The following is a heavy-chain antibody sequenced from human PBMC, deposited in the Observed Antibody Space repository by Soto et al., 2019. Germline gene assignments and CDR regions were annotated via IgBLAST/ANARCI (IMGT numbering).Heavy chain of an antibody. D-gene: IGHD3-3*01. V-gene: IGHV3-74*01. CDR1: GFTFSSYW. Sequence: GGSLRLSCAASGFTFSSYWMHWVRQAPGKGLVWVSRINSDGSSTSYADSVKGRFTISRDNAKNTLYLQMNSLRAEDTAVYYCARELEVWSGYPYYYYYGMDVWGQGTTVTVSS. CDR2: INSDGSST. J-gene: IGHJ6*02. CDR3: ARELEVWSGYPYYYYYGMDV.